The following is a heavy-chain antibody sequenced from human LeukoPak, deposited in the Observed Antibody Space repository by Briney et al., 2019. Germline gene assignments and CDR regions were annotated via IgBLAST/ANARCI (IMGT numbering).Heavy chain of an antibody. Sequence: SETLSLTCTVSGYSISSGYWWGWIRQSPGMGLEWIGSVHHSGSTYYNPSFKSRVTISVDTSKNQFSLKLSSVTAADTAVYYCARVRPGIAATGTWAALVWGQGTLVTVSS. CDR3: ARVRPGIAATGTWAALV. J-gene: IGHJ4*02. D-gene: IGHD6-13*01. V-gene: IGHV4-38-2*02. CDR1: GYSISSGYW. CDR2: VHHSGST.